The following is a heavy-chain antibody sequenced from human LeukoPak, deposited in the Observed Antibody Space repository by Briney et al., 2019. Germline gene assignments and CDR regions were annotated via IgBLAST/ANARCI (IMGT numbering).Heavy chain of an antibody. Sequence: GGSLRLSCAASGFTFSSYSMNWVRQAPGKGLEWVSSISSSSSYIYYADSVKGRFTISRDNAKNSLYLQMNSLRAEDTAVYYCAREHYDSSGYYCVGAFDIWGQGTMVTVSS. CDR2: ISSSSSYI. CDR3: AREHYDSSGYYCVGAFDI. CDR1: GFTFSSYS. J-gene: IGHJ3*02. D-gene: IGHD3-22*01. V-gene: IGHV3-21*01.